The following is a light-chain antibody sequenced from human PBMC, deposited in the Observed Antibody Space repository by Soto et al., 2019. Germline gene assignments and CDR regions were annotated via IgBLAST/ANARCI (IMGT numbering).Light chain of an antibody. CDR2: RAS. V-gene: IGKV3-20*01. CDR3: QQYGNLPYT. J-gene: IGKJ2*01. CDR1: QSVSSTH. Sequence: EVVLTQSPGTLSLSPGERATLSCRASQSVSSTHLAWYQQKPGQAPRPLIYRASTRATGIPDRFSGSGSGTDFTLTISRLEPEDFAVYYCQQYGNLPYTFGQGNKLETK.